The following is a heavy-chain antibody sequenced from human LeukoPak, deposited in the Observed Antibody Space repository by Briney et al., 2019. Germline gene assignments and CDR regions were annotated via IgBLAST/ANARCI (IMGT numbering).Heavy chain of an antibody. V-gene: IGHV1-18*01. CDR3: ARRRYGGYLTDY. D-gene: IGHD5-12*01. Sequence: GASVNVSCKASGYTFTSYGISWVRQAPGQGLEWMGWISAYNGNTNYAQKLQGRVTMTTDTSTSTAYMELSSLRSEDTAVYYCARRRYGGYLTDYWGQGTLVTVSS. CDR2: ISAYNGNT. CDR1: GYTFTSYG. J-gene: IGHJ4*02.